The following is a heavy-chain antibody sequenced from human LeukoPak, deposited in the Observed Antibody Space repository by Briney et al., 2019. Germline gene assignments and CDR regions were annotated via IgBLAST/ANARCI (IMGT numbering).Heavy chain of an antibody. J-gene: IGHJ4*02. V-gene: IGHV1-18*01. CDR1: GYTFTSYG. CDR3: ARDLYSSGWSTRLFDY. Sequence: APVKVSCKASGYTFTSYGISWVRQAPGQGLEWMGWISAYNGNTNYAQKLQGRVTMTTDTSTSTAYMELRSLRSDDTAVYYCARDLYSSGWSTRLFDYWGQGTLVTVSS. CDR2: ISAYNGNT. D-gene: IGHD6-19*01.